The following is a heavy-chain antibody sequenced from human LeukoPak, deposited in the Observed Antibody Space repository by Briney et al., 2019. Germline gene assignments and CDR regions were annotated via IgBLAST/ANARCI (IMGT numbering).Heavy chain of an antibody. J-gene: IGHJ4*02. CDR2: INPNSGGT. CDR3: ARASPVWGTSFDY. CDR1: GYTFTGYY. D-gene: IGHD3-16*01. Sequence: ASVKVSCKASGYTFTGYYMHWVRQAPGQGLEWMGWINPNSGGTNYAQKVQGRVTMTRDTSISTAYMELSRLRSDDTAVYYCARASPVWGTSFDYWGQGTLVTVSS. V-gene: IGHV1-2*02.